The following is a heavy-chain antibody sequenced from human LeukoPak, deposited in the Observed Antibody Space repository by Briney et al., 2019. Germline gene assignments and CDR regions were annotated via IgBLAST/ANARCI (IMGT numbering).Heavy chain of an antibody. CDR3: ARGTDYSKGYYYYYYMDV. CDR1: GYTFTSYD. Sequence: ASVKVSCKASGYTFTSYDINWVRQATGQGLEWMGWMNPNSGNTDYAQKFQGRVTMTRNTSISTAYMELSSLRSEDTAVYYCARGTDYSKGYYYYYYMDVWGKGTTVTVSS. CDR2: MNPNSGNT. J-gene: IGHJ6*03. V-gene: IGHV1-8*01. D-gene: IGHD4-11*01.